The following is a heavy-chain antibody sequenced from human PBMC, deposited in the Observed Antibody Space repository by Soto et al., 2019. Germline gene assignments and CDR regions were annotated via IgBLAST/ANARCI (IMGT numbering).Heavy chain of an antibody. Sequence: GEYLKISCKGSGYSFTSYWISWVRQMPGKGLEWMGRIDPSDSYTNYSPSFQGHVTISADKSISTAYLQWSSLKASDTAMYYCARHSKDIVVVVAAIYYYYGMDVWGQGTTVTVSS. CDR1: GYSFTSYW. J-gene: IGHJ6*02. CDR2: IDPSDSYT. V-gene: IGHV5-10-1*01. D-gene: IGHD2-15*01. CDR3: ARHSKDIVVVVAAIYYYYGMDV.